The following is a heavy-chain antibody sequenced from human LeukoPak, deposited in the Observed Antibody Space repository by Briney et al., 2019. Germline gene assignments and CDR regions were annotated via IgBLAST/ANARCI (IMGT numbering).Heavy chain of an antibody. CDR1: GGSLSSSSYY. J-gene: IGHJ4*02. CDR2: IYYSGST. Sequence: PSETLSLTCTVSGGSLSSSSYYWGWIRQPPGKGLGWFGSIYYSGSTYYNPSLKSRVTISVDTSKNQFSLKLSSVTAADTAVYYCAKGYCSSTSCAAWYFDYWGQGTLVTVSS. V-gene: IGHV4-39*01. CDR3: AKGYCSSTSCAAWYFDY. D-gene: IGHD2-2*01.